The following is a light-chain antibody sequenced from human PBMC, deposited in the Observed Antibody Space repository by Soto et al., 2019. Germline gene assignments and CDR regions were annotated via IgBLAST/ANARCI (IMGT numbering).Light chain of an antibody. J-gene: IGLJ2*01. V-gene: IGLV2-11*01. CDR3: CSYAGTYAV. CDR1: SSDVGGYNY. Sequence: QSALTQPRSVSGSPGQSVAISCTGTSSDVGGYNYVYWYQQHPGKAPKLMIYDVSGRPSGVPDRFSGSKSGNTASLTISGLQAEDDADYYCCSYAGTYAVFGGGTKLTVL. CDR2: DVS.